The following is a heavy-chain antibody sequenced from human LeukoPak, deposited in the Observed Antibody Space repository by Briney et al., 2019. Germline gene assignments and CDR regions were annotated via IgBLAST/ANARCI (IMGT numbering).Heavy chain of an antibody. Sequence: ASVKVSCKASGYTFTSYGISWVRQAPGQGLERMGWISAYNGNTNYAQKLQGRVTMTTDTSTSTAYMELRSLRSDDTAVYYCARMSDILTGYYSHFDYWGQGTLVTVSS. CDR3: ARMSDILTGYYSHFDY. CDR1: GYTFTSYG. V-gene: IGHV1-18*01. D-gene: IGHD3-9*01. CDR2: ISAYNGNT. J-gene: IGHJ4*02.